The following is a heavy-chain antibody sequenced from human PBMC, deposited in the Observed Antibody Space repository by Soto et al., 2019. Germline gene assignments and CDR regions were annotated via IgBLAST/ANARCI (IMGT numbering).Heavy chain of an antibody. J-gene: IGHJ4*02. Sequence: GSLRLSCAASGFTFSSYGMHWVRQAPGKGPEWVAVISYDGSNKYYADSVKGRFTISRDNSKNTLYLQMNSLRAEDTAVYYCAKVGGAVAGPREYYFDYWGQGTLVTVSS. D-gene: IGHD6-19*01. CDR1: GFTFSSYG. CDR2: ISYDGSNK. CDR3: AKVGGAVAGPREYYFDY. V-gene: IGHV3-30*18.